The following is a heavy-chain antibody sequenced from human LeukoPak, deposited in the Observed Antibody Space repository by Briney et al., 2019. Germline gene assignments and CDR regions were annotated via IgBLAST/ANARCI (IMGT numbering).Heavy chain of an antibody. CDR1: GFTFSNYA. CDR3: AKAARTTVTYSFDS. CDR2: ISAGGGVT. Sequence: GGSLRLSCAASGFTFSNYAMVWVRQAPGKGLDWVSSISAGGGVTSNADSVKGRFTISRDNSKNTLYLQMNSLRAEDTAMCYCAKAARTTVTYSFDSWGQGTLVTVSS. D-gene: IGHD4-17*01. J-gene: IGHJ4*02. V-gene: IGHV3-23*01.